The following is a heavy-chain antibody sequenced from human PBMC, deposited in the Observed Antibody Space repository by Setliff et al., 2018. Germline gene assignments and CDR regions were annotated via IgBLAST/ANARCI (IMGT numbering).Heavy chain of an antibody. D-gene: IGHD7-27*01. CDR1: GYTFTDYY. CDR2: INPNSGGP. Sequence: ASVKVSCKVSGYTFTDYYMHWVQQAPGQGLEWMGWINPNSGGPKYAQNFQGRVTMTRDTSITTAYMELSRLRSDDTAVYYCARKMGTIAFDFWGQVTMVTVSS. J-gene: IGHJ3*01. CDR3: ARKMGTIAFDF. V-gene: IGHV1-2*02.